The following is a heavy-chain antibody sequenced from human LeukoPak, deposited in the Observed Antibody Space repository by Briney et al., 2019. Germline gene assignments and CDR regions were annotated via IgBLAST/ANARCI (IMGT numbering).Heavy chain of an antibody. CDR1: GYTFTGYY. CDR3: ASTTMVRGVMAY. D-gene: IGHD3-10*01. Sequence: ASVKVSCKASGYTFTGYYMHWVRQAPGQGLEWMGWINPNSGGTNYAQKFQGWVTMTSDTSISTAYMELRSLRSDDTAVYYCASTTMVRGVMAYWGQGTLVTVSS. CDR2: INPNSGGT. V-gene: IGHV1-2*04. J-gene: IGHJ4*02.